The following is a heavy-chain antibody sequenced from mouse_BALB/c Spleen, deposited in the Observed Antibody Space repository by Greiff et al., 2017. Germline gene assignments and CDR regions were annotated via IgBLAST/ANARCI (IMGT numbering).Heavy chain of an antibody. CDR2: ISYDGSN. V-gene: IGHV3-6*02. CDR1: GYSITSGYY. J-gene: IGHJ4*01. Sequence: EVQLQQSGPGLVKPSQSLSLTCSVTGYSITSGYYWNWIRQFPGNKLEWMGYISYDGSNNYNPSLKNRISITRDTSKNQFFLKLNSVTTEDTATYYCARLYYGYVGNAMDYWGQGTSVTVSS. CDR3: ARLYYGYVGNAMDY. D-gene: IGHD1-2*01.